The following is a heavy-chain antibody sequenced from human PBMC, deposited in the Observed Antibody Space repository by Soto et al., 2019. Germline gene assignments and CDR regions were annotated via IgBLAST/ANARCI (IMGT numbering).Heavy chain of an antibody. CDR1: GYTFTSYG. CDR3: TSGVVVAATHWYWFDP. CDR2: ISAYNGNT. Sequence: GASVKVSCXASGYTFTSYGISWVRQAPGQGLEWMGWISAYNGNTNYAQKLQGRVTMTTDTSTSTAYMELRSLRSEDTAVYYCTSGVVVAATHWYWFDPWGQGTLVTVSS. J-gene: IGHJ5*02. D-gene: IGHD2-15*01. V-gene: IGHV1-18*01.